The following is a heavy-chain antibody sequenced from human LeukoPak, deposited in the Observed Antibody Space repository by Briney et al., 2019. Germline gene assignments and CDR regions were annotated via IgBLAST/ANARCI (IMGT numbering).Heavy chain of an antibody. D-gene: IGHD5-12*01. CDR3: ASGDIVATTPRYYWYYMDV. CDR1: GGSISSSSYY. V-gene: IGHV4-39*07. Sequence: PSETLSLTCTVSGGSISSSSYYWGWIRQPPGKGLEWIGSIYYSGSTYYNPSLKSRVTISVDTSKNQFSLKLSSVTAADTAVYYCASGDIVATTPRYYWYYMDVWGKGTTVTVSS. CDR2: IYYSGST. J-gene: IGHJ6*03.